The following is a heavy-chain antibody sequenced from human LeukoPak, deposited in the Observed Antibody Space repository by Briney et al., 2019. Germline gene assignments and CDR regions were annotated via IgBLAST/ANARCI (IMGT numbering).Heavy chain of an antibody. CDR1: GFTVSSNY. CDR2: IKQDGSET. Sequence: GGSLRLSCAASGFTVSSNYMSWVRQAPGKGLEWVANIKQDGSETYYVDSVKGRFTISRDNAKNSLSPQMNSLRAEDTAVYYCARQRGSGCLDYWGQGTLVTVSS. J-gene: IGHJ4*02. V-gene: IGHV3-7*01. D-gene: IGHD6-19*01. CDR3: ARQRGSGCLDY.